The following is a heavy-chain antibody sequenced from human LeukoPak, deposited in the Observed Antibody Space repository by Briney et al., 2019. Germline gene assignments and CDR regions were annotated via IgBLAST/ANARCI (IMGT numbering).Heavy chain of an antibody. CDR2: IYPGDSDT. CDR1: GYSFTSYW. Sequence: GESLKISCKGSGYSFTSYWIGWVRQMPGKGLEWMGIIYPGDSDTRYSPSFQGQVTISADKSISTAYLQWSSLKASDTAMYYCARQSAEYSSSWTPFDYWGQGTLVTVSS. D-gene: IGHD6-13*01. V-gene: IGHV5-51*01. CDR3: ARQSAEYSSSWTPFDY. J-gene: IGHJ4*02.